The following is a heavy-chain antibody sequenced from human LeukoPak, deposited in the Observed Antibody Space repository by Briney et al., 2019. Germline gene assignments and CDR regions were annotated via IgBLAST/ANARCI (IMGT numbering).Heavy chain of an antibody. CDR1: GGSISSSNW. Sequence: SETLSLTCAVSGGSISSSNWWSWVRQPPGKGLEWIGEIYHSGSTNYSPSLKSRVTISVDKSKNQFSLKLSSVTAADTAVYYCARYSSIAALYYFDYWGQGTLVTVSS. V-gene: IGHV4-4*02. CDR3: ARYSSIAALYYFDY. J-gene: IGHJ4*02. CDR2: IYHSGST. D-gene: IGHD6-6*01.